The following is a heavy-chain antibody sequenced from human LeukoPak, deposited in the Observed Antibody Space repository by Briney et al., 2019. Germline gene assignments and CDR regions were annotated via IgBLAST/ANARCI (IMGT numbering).Heavy chain of an antibody. D-gene: IGHD3-3*01. CDR2: ISAYNGNT. CDR1: GYTFTSYG. V-gene: IGHV1-18*01. Sequence: GASVKVSCKASGYTFTSYGISWVRQAPGQGLEWMGWISAYNGNTNYAQKLQGRVTMTTDTSTSTAYMELRSLRSDDTAVYYCARVSAGLLIWSDFDAFDIWGQGTMVTVSS. J-gene: IGHJ3*02. CDR3: ARVSAGLLIWSDFDAFDI.